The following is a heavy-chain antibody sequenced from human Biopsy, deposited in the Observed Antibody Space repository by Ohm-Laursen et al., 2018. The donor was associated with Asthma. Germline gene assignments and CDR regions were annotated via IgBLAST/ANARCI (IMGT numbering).Heavy chain of an antibody. CDR2: IYYSGST. CDR1: YGSITSGGYY. CDR3: ARAQDYYDSRGYYRSFDY. V-gene: IGHV4-31*03. Sequence: TLSLTCIVSYGSITSGGYYWTWIRQHPGKGLEWIGFIYYSGSTYYNPSLKSRVSISIDTSKNQFSLKLSSVAAADTAVYYCARAQDYYDSRGYYRSFDYWGQGTTVTVSS. D-gene: IGHD3-22*01. J-gene: IGHJ4*03.